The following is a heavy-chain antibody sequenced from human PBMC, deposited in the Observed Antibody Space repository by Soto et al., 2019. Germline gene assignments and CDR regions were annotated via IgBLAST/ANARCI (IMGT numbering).Heavy chain of an antibody. CDR3: ARYRGGSFYFDY. V-gene: IGHV4-59*01. D-gene: IGHD1-26*01. CDR1: GGSISGYY. J-gene: IGHJ4*02. CDR2: IYYSGST. Sequence: PSETLSLTCTVSGGSISGYYLSWIRQPPGKGLEWIGYIYYSGSTNYNPSLKSRVTISVDTSKNQFSLKLSSVTAADTAVYYCARYRGGSFYFDYWGQGTLVTVSS.